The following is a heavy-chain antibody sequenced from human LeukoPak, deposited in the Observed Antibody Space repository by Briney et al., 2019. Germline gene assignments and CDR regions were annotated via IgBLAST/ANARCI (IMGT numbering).Heavy chain of an antibody. Sequence: PGGSLRLSCAASGFTFSSYWMSWVRQAPGKGLEWVGRIKHKTDGGTTDYAAPVKGRFTISRDDSKNTLYLQMNSLKTEDTAVYYCTTVDITMIVYWGQGTLVTVSS. CDR2: IKHKTDGGTT. D-gene: IGHD3-22*01. CDR1: GFTFSSYW. CDR3: TTVDITMIVY. V-gene: IGHV3-15*01. J-gene: IGHJ4*02.